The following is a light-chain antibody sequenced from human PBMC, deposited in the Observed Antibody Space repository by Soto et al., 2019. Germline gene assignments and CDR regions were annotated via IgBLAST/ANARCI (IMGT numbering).Light chain of an antibody. J-gene: IGKJ1*01. V-gene: IGKV1-39*01. Sequence: DIQMTQSPSTLSASVGDRVTITCLASQSISIWLAWYQQKPGKAPKLLIFAASSLQSGVPSRFSGSRSGPDFTLTISSLQPEDFATYYCQQSYSSPPTFGQGTKVDI. CDR3: QQSYSSPPT. CDR2: AAS. CDR1: QSISIW.